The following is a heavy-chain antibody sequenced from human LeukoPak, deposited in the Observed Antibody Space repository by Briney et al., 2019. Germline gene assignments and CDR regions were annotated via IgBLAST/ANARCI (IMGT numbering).Heavy chain of an antibody. V-gene: IGHV4-61*02. D-gene: IGHD1-26*01. CDR1: GGSISSGSYY. CDR3: ARERWELLSTYFDY. CDR2: MYTSGST. J-gene: IGHJ4*02. Sequence: SQTLSLTYTVSGGSISSGSYYWSWIRQPAGKGLEWIGRMYTSGSTRYNPSLKSRVTISVDTSKNQFSLNLSSVTAADTAVYYCARERWELLSTYFDYWGQGTLVTVSS.